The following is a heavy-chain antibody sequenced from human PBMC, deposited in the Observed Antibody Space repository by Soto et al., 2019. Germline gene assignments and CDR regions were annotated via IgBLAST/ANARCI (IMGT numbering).Heavy chain of an antibody. V-gene: IGHV4-59*01. Sequence: SETMSLTCTVSGDSISSYYWSWIRQPPGKGLEWIGYIYYSGSTNYNPSLKSRVTISVDTSKNQFSLKLSSVTAADTAVYYCARGSSTPPADYYYMDVWGKGTTVTVSS. CDR2: IYYSGST. J-gene: IGHJ6*03. CDR1: GDSISSYY. CDR3: ARGSSTPPADYYYMDV. D-gene: IGHD2-2*01.